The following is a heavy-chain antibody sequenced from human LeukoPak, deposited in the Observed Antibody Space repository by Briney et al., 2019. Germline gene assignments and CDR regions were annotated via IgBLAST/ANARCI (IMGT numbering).Heavy chain of an antibody. CDR1: GFTFSSCW. CDR3: ATPLDYYDSSGYHQGGD. Sequence: GGSLRLSCAASGFTFSSCWMTRVRQAPGKGLEWVANIKEDGAKKNYVDSVKGRFTIFRDSAKNSLYLQMNSLRAEDTAVYYCATPLDYYDSSGYHQGGDWGQGTLVTVSS. J-gene: IGHJ4*02. V-gene: IGHV3-7*03. D-gene: IGHD3-22*01. CDR2: IKEDGAKK.